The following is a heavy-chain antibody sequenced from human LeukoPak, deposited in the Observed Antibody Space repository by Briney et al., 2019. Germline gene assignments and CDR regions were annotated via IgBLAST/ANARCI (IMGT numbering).Heavy chain of an antibody. CDR1: AFTFSSYE. D-gene: IGHD6-19*01. Sequence: GGSLRLSCAASAFTFSSYEMHWVRPSPGKGREWVAVISYDGSNQYYADSMKGRFTTSRDNSKATLSLQLNSLRAEDTALYYCAKGRHTSGWPYNWFDPWGQGTLVTVSS. J-gene: IGHJ5*02. V-gene: IGHV3-30*18. CDR2: ISYDGSNQ. CDR3: AKGRHTSGWPYNWFDP.